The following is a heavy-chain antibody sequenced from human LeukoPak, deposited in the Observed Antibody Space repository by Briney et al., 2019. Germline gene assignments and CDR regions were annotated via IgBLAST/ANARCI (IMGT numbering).Heavy chain of an antibody. CDR3: TRRPYCSGGSCYGTGAWFDP. CDR1: GGSISSSSYY. V-gene: IGHV4-39*07. Sequence: SETLSLTCTVSGGSISSSSYYWGWIRQPPWKGLEWIGSFYHSGSTYYNPSLKSRITTSVDTSKNQFSLKLSSVTAADTAVYYCTRRPYCSGGSCYGTGAWFDPWGQGTLVTVSS. J-gene: IGHJ5*02. D-gene: IGHD2-15*01. CDR2: FYHSGST.